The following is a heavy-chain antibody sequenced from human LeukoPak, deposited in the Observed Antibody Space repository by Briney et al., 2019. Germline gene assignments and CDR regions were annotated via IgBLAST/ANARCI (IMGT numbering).Heavy chain of an antibody. CDR3: AREAAAIGFFKH. Sequence: PGTPSLTRMVSGYSLCRGFYWGWTRRPPGKGLEWMGNNHHSGRTYYNPSLKRRDTLSLDTTQNQLSLKMRSVTAPDTALYYSAREAAAIGFFKHWGQGTLVTVSS. D-gene: IGHD2-2*01. CDR1: GYSLCRGFY. J-gene: IGHJ1*01. V-gene: IGHV4-38-2*02. CDR2: NHHSGRT.